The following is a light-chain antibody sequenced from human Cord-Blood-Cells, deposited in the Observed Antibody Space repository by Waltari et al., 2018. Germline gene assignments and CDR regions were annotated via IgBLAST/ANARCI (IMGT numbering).Light chain of an antibody. V-gene: IGLV2-8*01. J-gene: IGLJ2*01. Sequence: QSALTQPPSASGSPGQSVTISCTGTSSDVGGYNYVSWYQQHPGKAPKLMIYVVSKRPTGVPDRFNGSKSGTTASLTVSGLQAEDEADYYCSSFAGSNNVVFGGGTKLTVL. CDR2: VVS. CDR3: SSFAGSNNVV. CDR1: SSDVGGYNY.